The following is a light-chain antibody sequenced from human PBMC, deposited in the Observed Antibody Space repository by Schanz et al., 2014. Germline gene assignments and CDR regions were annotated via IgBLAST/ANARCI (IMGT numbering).Light chain of an antibody. Sequence: EIVMTQSPATLSVSPGERVTLSCRASQSVSSNLAWYQQKPGQAPRLLIYGTSTRATGVPARFSGSGSGTEFTLTISSLQSDDFATYYCQQYDSDYTFGQGTKLEIK. J-gene: IGKJ2*01. CDR3: QQYDSDYT. CDR2: GTS. CDR1: QSVSSN. V-gene: IGKV3-15*01.